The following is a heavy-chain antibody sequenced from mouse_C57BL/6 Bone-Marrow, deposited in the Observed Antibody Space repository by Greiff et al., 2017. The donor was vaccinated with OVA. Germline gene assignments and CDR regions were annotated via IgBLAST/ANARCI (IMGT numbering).Heavy chain of an antibody. D-gene: IGHD1-1*01. Sequence: VQLQQSGPELVKPGASVKIPCKASGYTFTDYNMDWVKQSHGKSLEWLGDINPNNGGTIYNQKFKGKATLTVDKSSSTAYMELRSLTSEDTAVYYCAASHYYGSTHWGAMDYWGQGTSVTVSS. CDR3: AASHYYGSTHWGAMDY. CDR1: GYTFTDYN. J-gene: IGHJ4*01. V-gene: IGHV1-18*01. CDR2: INPNNGGT.